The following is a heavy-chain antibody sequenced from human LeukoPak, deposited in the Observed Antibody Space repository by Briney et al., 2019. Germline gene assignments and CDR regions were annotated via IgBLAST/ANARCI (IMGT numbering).Heavy chain of an antibody. J-gene: IGHJ6*03. V-gene: IGHV3-48*02. Sequence: PGGSLRLSCAASGFTFSSYSMNWVRQAPGKGLEWVSYISSSSSTIYYADSVKGRFTISRDNAKNSLCLQMNSLRDEDTAVYYCARDPRIAAAGNYYYYMDVWGKGTTVTVSS. D-gene: IGHD6-13*01. CDR2: ISSSSSTI. CDR1: GFTFSSYS. CDR3: ARDPRIAAAGNYYYYMDV.